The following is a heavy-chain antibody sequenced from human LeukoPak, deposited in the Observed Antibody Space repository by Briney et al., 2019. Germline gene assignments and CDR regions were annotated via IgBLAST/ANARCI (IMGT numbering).Heavy chain of an antibody. V-gene: IGHV1-8*01. CDR3: HSGNYYYYGMDV. Sequence: ASVKVSCKASGYTFTSYDINWVRQATGQGLEWMGWMNPNIGNTGYAQKFQGRVTMTRNTSISTAYMELSSLRSEDTAVYYCHSGNYYYYGMDVWGQGTTVTVSS. CDR2: MNPNIGNT. D-gene: IGHD5-12*01. J-gene: IGHJ6*02. CDR1: GYTFTSYD.